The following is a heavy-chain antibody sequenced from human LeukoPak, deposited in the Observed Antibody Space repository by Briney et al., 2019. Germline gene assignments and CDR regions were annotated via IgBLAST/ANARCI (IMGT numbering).Heavy chain of an antibody. D-gene: IGHD3-22*01. CDR2: ISQSGNI. Sequence: SEILSLTCTVSGDSISSGGYSWSWIRQPPGKGLEWIGYIYHIGYISQSGNIYQNPSLKSRVTISLDTSRNQFSLKLSSVTAADTAVYYCARSPLAFYDSSGYPRVWFDPWGQGTLVTVSS. CDR3: ARSPLAFYDSSGYPRVWFDP. J-gene: IGHJ5*02. V-gene: IGHV4-30-2*01. CDR1: GDSISSGGYS.